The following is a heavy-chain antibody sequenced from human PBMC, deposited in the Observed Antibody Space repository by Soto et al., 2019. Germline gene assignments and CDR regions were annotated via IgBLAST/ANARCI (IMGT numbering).Heavy chain of an antibody. J-gene: IGHJ4*02. CDR2: ISVYNGNT. D-gene: IGHD2-2*01. Sequence: ASVKVSCKASGYTFTSYGISWVRQAPGQGLEWMGWISVYNGNTNYAQKLQGRVTMTTDTSASTAYMELRSLRSDDTAVYYCARYSLGYCNSSSCYALDSWGQGTLVTVSS. CDR3: ARYSLGYCNSSSCYALDS. V-gene: IGHV1-18*01. CDR1: GYTFTSYG.